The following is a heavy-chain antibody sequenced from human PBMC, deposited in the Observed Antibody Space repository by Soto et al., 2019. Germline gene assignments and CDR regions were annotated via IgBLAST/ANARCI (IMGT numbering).Heavy chain of an antibody. CDR1: GFTFEDYA. CDR2: IDWNSGRI. J-gene: IGHJ4*02. CDR3: MTESTPGGLDY. V-gene: IGHV3-9*01. Sequence: GGSLRLSCAVSGFTFEDYAMHWVRQTPRKGLEWVSGIDWNSGRIGYGDSVKGRFTVSRDNAKNSLYLQMSNLRTEDTALYYCMTESTPGGLDYWGQGA. D-gene: IGHD3-10*01.